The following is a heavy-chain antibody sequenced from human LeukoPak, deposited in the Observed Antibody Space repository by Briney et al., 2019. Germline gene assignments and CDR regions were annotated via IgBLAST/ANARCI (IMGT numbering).Heavy chain of an antibody. CDR3: TTQLLWFGELSY. D-gene: IGHD3-10*01. J-gene: IGHJ4*02. V-gene: IGHV3-15*01. CDR1: GFTFSNAW. CDR2: IKSKTDGGTT. Sequence: PGGSLRLSCAASGFTFSNAWMSWVSQAPGKGLEWVGRIKSKTDGGTTDYAAPVKGRFTISRDDSKNTLYLQMNSLKSEDTAVYYCTTQLLWFGELSYWGQGTLVTVSS.